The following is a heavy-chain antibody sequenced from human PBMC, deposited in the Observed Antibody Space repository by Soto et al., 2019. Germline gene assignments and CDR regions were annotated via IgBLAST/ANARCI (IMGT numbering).Heavy chain of an antibody. J-gene: IGHJ6*03. D-gene: IGHD2-21*01. Sequence: ASVKVSCKAFGGSFISYSFTWVRQAPGQGLEWMGRIIPIQGKANYALKFQDRVTITADRSTRTAYMELRSLRPEDTAVYYCAKSLLFVDHAYMDVWGKGTTVTVSS. CDR1: GGSFISYS. CDR2: IIPIQGKA. CDR3: AKSLLFVDHAYMDV. V-gene: IGHV1-69*02.